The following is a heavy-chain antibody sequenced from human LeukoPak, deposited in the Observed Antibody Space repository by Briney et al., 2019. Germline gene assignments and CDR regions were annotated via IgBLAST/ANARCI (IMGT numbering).Heavy chain of an antibody. V-gene: IGHV4-34*01. D-gene: IGHD4-17*01. CDR2: INHSGST. J-gene: IGHJ4*02. CDR3: ARGLTTTVTCQFDY. CDR1: GGSFSGYY. Sequence: SETLSLTCAVYGGSFSGYYWSWIRQPPGKGLEWIGEINHSGSTNYNPSLKSRVTISVDTSKNQFSLKLSSVTAADTAVYYCARGLTTTVTCQFDYWGQGTLVTVSS.